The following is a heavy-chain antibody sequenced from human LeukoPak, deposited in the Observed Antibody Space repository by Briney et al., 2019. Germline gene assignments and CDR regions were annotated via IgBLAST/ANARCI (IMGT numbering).Heavy chain of an antibody. V-gene: IGHV1-69*05. Sequence: ASVKVSCKASGGTFSSYAISWVRQAPGQGLEWMGRIIPNFGAAKYAQRFQGRLTFSTGASPSTVYMELSSLTSEDTAVYYCARGSAFDIWGQGTMVTVSS. CDR2: IIPNFGAA. CDR3: ARGSAFDI. J-gene: IGHJ3*02. CDR1: GGTFSSYA.